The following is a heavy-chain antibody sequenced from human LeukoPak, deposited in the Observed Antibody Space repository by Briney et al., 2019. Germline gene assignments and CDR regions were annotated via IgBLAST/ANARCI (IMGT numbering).Heavy chain of an antibody. CDR1: GYTLTELS. CDR2: IYPGDSDT. CDR3: ARQVGMVVVVTASDAFDI. Sequence: ASVKVSCKVSGYTLTELSMHWVRQAPGKGLEWMGIIYPGDSDTRYSPSFQGQVTISADKSISTAYLQWSSLKASDTAMYYCARQVGMVVVVTASDAFDIWGQGTMVTVSS. J-gene: IGHJ3*02. V-gene: IGHV5-51*01. D-gene: IGHD2-21*02.